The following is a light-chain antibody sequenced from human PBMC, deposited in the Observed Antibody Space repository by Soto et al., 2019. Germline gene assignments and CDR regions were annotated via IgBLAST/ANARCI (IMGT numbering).Light chain of an antibody. Sequence: EIVLTQSPGTLSLSPGEGATLSCRASQSVSSSYLAWYQQKPGQAPRLLIYGASSRATGIPGRYSGSGSGTDFDLTISRREPEDFALEYCQQYGSSPWTFGQGTKVEFK. V-gene: IGKV3-20*01. CDR3: QQYGSSPWT. CDR1: QSVSSSY. J-gene: IGKJ1*01. CDR2: GAS.